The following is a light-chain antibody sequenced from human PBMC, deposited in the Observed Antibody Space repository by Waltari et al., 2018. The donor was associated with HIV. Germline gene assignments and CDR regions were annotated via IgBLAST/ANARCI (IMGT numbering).Light chain of an antibody. CDR1: ALPKKY. J-gene: IGLJ3*02. CDR3: YSTDSSGNHRV. Sequence: SYELTQPPSVSVSPGQTARITCSGDALPKKYASWYQQKSGQAPVLVIYVDTKRPSGIPEGFSGSSSGTMATWTISGAQLEDEADYYCYSTDSSGNHRVFGGGTKLTVL. CDR2: VDT. V-gene: IGLV3-10*01.